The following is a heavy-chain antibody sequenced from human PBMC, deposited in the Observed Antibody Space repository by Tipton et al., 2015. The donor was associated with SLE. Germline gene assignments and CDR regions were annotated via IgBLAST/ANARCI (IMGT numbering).Heavy chain of an antibody. J-gene: IGHJ3*02. V-gene: IGHV4-4*07. D-gene: IGHD6-19*01. CDR1: CGAISTFY. CDR3: ARRGWVDAFDI. CDR2: IYSSGRT. Sequence: TLSLTCTVSCGAISTFYWSWLRQSAGKGLEWIGRIYSSGRTNYNPSLKIRVTMSVDTSRKQFSLKLTSVTAADTAVYYCARRGWVDAFDIWGQGTMVIVSS.